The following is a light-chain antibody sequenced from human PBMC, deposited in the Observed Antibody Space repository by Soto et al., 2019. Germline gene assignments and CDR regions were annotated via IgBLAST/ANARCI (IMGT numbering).Light chain of an antibody. CDR3: QQYDSSPVT. CDR2: GAS. Sequence: EIVFTQSPGTLSLSPGERATLSCRASQSVSSSYLAWYQQKPGQAPRLLIYGASSRATGIPDRFSGSGSGTDFTLTISRLEPEDFAVYYCQQYDSSPVTFGHGTKVEIK. J-gene: IGKJ1*01. CDR1: QSVSSSY. V-gene: IGKV3-20*01.